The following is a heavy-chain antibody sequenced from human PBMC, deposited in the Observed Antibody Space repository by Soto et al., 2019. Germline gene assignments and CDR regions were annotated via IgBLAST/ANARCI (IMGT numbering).Heavy chain of an antibody. CDR1: GFTFSRFW. J-gene: IGHJ4*02. CDR2: INPDGSEK. CDR3: SRSLDS. Sequence: GGSLRLSCAASGFTFSRFWMDWVRQAPGKGLEWLANINPDGSEKHYVDSVKGRFTISRDNAKNSLYLQMSSLTAEDSALYYCSRSLDSWGQGTRVTVSS. V-gene: IGHV3-7*01.